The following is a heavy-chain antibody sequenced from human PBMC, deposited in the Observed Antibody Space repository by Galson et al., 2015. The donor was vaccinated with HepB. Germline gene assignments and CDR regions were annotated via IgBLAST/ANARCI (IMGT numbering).Heavy chain of an antibody. CDR2: VYHSGSA. CDR3: ARAPFAYYSLVV. D-gene: IGHD3-3*01. Sequence: ETLSLTCAVSGVSITGSNWWAWVRQPPGKGLEWIGEVYHSGSANYSPSLKSRVTISVDKSKNQMSLMVRSVTGADTAVYYCARAPFAYYSLVVWGQGTTVTVSS. J-gene: IGHJ6*02. V-gene: IGHV4-4*02. CDR1: GVSITGSNW.